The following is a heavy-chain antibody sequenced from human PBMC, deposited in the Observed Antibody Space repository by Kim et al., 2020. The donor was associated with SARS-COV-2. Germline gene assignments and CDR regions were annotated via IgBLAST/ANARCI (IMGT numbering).Heavy chain of an antibody. V-gene: IGHV3-30*18. CDR1: GFTFSSYG. D-gene: IGHD1-1*01. J-gene: IGHJ6*02. CDR3: AKAPGVASTYYYYYGMDV. CDR2: ISYDGSNK. Sequence: GGSLRLSCAASGFTFSSYGMHWVRQAPGKGLEWVAVISYDGSNKYYADSVKGRFTISRDNSKNTLYLQMNSLRAEDTAVYYCAKAPGVASTYYYYYGMDVWGQGTTVTVSS.